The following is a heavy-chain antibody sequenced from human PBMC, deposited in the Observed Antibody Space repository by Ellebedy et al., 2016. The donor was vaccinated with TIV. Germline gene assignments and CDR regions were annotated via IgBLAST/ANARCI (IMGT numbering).Heavy chain of an antibody. CDR1: GFTFSDYY. CDR2: ISSSGSTI. V-gene: IGHV3-11*01. Sequence: GGSLRLSXAASGFTFSDYYMSWIRQAPGKGLEWVSYISSSGSTIYYADSVKGRFTISRDNGKNSLYLQMNSLRAEDTAVYYCAKVTTENPRWIVFDNWGQGALVTVSS. J-gene: IGHJ4*02. CDR3: AKVTTENPRWIVFDN. D-gene: IGHD5-24*01.